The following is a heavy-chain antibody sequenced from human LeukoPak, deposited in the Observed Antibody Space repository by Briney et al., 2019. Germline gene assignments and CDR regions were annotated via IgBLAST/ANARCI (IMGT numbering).Heavy chain of an antibody. Sequence: ASVKVSCTASGYTFTGYYMHWVRQAPGQGLEWMGWISAYNGNTNYAQNLQDRVSLTTDTSTSTAYMELRSLRSDDTAVYYCARGSDSTSWDLDYWGQGTLVTVSS. D-gene: IGHD1-26*01. CDR2: ISAYNGNT. CDR3: ARGSDSTSWDLDY. J-gene: IGHJ4*02. V-gene: IGHV1-18*04. CDR1: GYTFTGYY.